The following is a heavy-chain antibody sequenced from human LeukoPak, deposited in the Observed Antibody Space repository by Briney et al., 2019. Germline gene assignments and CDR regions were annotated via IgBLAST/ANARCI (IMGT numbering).Heavy chain of an antibody. V-gene: IGHV4-61*01. D-gene: IGHD3-22*01. CDR1: GDSVSSDSYY. Sequence: SETLSLTCAVSGDSVSSDSYYWHWIRRSPGKGLEWVGFVYYSGRTKYNPSLKSRVAMSIDTSKNQVSLRLRSVTAADTAMYFCVRGYDSSAYYPFNYWGQGTLVTVSS. CDR3: VRGYDSSAYYPFNY. J-gene: IGHJ4*02. CDR2: VYYSGRT.